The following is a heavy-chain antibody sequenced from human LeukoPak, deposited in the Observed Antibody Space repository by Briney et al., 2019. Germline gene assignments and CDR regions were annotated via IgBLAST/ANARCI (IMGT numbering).Heavy chain of an antibody. CDR2: IYGGGST. Sequence: GGSLRLSCAASGFAVSSNYMSWVRQAPGKGLEWVSVIYGGGSTYYADSVKGRFTISRDNAKNSLYLQMNSLRADDTAVYYCARFAAGGSYYYYMDVWGKGTTVTVSS. CDR3: ARFAAGGSYYYYMDV. V-gene: IGHV3-53*01. CDR1: GFAVSSNY. D-gene: IGHD6-25*01. J-gene: IGHJ6*03.